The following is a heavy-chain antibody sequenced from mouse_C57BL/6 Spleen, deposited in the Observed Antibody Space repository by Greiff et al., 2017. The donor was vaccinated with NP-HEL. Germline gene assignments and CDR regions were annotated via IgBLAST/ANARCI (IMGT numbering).Heavy chain of an antibody. V-gene: IGHV1-18*01. J-gene: IGHJ1*03. Sequence: EVQLQQSGPELVKPGASVKIPCKASGYTFTDYNMDWVKQSHGKSLEWIGDINPNNGGTIYNQKFKGKATLTVDKSSSTAYMELRSLTSEDTAVYYCARPITTVVARYFDGWGTGTTVTVSS. CDR2: INPNNGGT. CDR3: ARPITTVVARYFDG. D-gene: IGHD1-1*01. CDR1: GYTFTDYN.